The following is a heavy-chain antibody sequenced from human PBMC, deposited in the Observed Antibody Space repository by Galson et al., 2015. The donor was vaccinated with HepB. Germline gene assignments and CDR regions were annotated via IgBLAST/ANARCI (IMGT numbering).Heavy chain of an antibody. V-gene: IGHV3-30*18. J-gene: IGHJ6*02. Sequence: SLRLSCAASGFTFSSYGMHWVRQAPGKGLEWVAVISYDGSNKYYADSVKGRFTISRDNSKNTLYLQMNSLRAEDTAVYYCAKDFAYYDFWRVDGSKYGMDVWGQGTTVTVSS. CDR1: GFTFSSYG. CDR3: AKDFAYYDFWRVDGSKYGMDV. D-gene: IGHD3-3*01. CDR2: ISYDGSNK.